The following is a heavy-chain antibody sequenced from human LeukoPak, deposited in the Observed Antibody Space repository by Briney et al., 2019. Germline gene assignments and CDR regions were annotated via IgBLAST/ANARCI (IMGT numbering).Heavy chain of an antibody. V-gene: IGHV5-51*01. D-gene: IGHD6-19*01. J-gene: IGHJ4*02. CDR3: ARHRGIAVPGTNLDY. Sequence: GESLRISCKGSGYTFTNYWIGWVRQMPGKGLEWVALMYPGDSETRYSPSFQGQVTISADKSISTAYLQWSSLKASDTAMYYCARHRGIAVPGTNLDYWGQGTLVTVSS. CDR1: GYTFTNYW. CDR2: MYPGDSET.